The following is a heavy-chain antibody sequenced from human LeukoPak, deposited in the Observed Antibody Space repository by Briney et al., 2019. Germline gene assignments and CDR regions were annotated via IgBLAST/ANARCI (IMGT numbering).Heavy chain of an antibody. CDR2: IYTSGST. CDR3: ARVYYSNSYDYWYFDL. J-gene: IGHJ2*01. CDR1: GGSISSGSYY. D-gene: IGHD6-13*01. V-gene: IGHV4-61*02. Sequence: SETLSLTCLVSGGSISSGSYYWSWIRQPAGKGLEWIGRIYTSGSTNYNPSLKSRVTISVDTSKNQFSLKLSSVTAADTAVYYCARVYYSNSYDYWYFDLWGRGTLVTVSS.